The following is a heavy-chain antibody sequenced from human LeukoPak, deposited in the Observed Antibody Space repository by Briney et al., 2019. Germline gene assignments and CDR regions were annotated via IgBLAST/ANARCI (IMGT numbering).Heavy chain of an antibody. CDR3: ASPPHPPSSYYDFWSGYYTDYFDY. Sequence: ASVTVSCKASGYTFTGYYMHWVRQAPGQGLEWMGWINPNSGGTNYAQKFQGRVTMTRDTSISTAYMELSRLRSDDTAVYYCASPPHPPSSYYDFWSGYYTDYFDYWGQGTLVTVSS. J-gene: IGHJ4*02. CDR1: GYTFTGYY. V-gene: IGHV1-2*02. D-gene: IGHD3-3*01. CDR2: INPNSGGT.